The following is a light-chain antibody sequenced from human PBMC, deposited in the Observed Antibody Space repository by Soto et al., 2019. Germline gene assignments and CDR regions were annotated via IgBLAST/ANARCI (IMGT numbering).Light chain of an antibody. CDR1: AGIGIG. CDR2: GAS. Sequence: IQMTQSPSSVSASVGDKGTITCRASAGIGIGLAWYQQKPGDAPKLLIYGASNLQSGVPSRFSGSGSGTYFTLTISSLQPEDFSTYYCQEANYFPWKFGQGTKVENK. J-gene: IGKJ1*01. CDR3: QEANYFPWK. V-gene: IGKV1D-12*01.